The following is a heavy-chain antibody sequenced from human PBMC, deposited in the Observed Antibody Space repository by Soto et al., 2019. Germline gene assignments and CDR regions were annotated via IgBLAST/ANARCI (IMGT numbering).Heavy chain of an antibody. D-gene: IGHD3-10*01. Sequence: QVPLVQSGAEVKKPGASVKVSCKASGYTFTSYGISWVRQAPGQGLEWMGWISAYNGNTNYAQKLQGRVTMTTDTSTSTAYMELRSLRSDDTAVYYCARALNYGSGNYYYYMDVWGKGTTVTVSS. CDR3: ARALNYGSGNYYYYMDV. CDR2: ISAYNGNT. J-gene: IGHJ6*03. CDR1: GYTFTSYG. V-gene: IGHV1-18*01.